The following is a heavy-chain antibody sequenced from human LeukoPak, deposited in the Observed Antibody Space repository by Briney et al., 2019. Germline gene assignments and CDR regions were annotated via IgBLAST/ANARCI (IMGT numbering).Heavy chain of an antibody. Sequence: GGSLRLSCVVSGFTFNRCWMNWVRQAPGKGLEWVAHINPDGRDTYYVDSVKGRFTISRDNAQNSIYLQMNSLRVEDTAVYYCTSWGDTTAEYFQRWGQGTLVTVSS. J-gene: IGHJ1*01. CDR1: GFTFNRCW. D-gene: IGHD2-21*02. CDR3: TSWGDTTAEYFQR. CDR2: INPDGRDT. V-gene: IGHV3-7*01.